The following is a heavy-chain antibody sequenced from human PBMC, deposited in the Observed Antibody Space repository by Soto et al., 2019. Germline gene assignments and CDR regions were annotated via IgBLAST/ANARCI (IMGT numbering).Heavy chain of an antibody. D-gene: IGHD1-26*01. CDR2: ISAYNGNT. J-gene: IGHJ4*02. V-gene: IGHV1-18*01. CDR3: ARDQVGATGDY. Sequence: ASVKVSCKASGYTFPSYGVSGLRQAPGQGLEWMGWISAYNGNTNYAQKLQGRVTMTTDISTNTAYMELRSLRSDDTAVYYCARDQVGATGDYWGQGTTVTVSS. CDR1: GYTFPSYG.